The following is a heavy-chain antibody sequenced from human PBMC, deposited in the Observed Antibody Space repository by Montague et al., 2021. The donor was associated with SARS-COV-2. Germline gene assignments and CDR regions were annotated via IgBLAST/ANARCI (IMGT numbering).Heavy chain of an antibody. CDR1: GGSLSGHS. J-gene: IGHJ4*02. Sequence: SETLSLTCAVYGGSLSGHSCSWVRQAPEKGLVWIGDIGHTGSFKYNPSLKSRVTMSIDAAKNQFSLRMTSVTAADTSIYYCARGGTERSTTFGVVFFPLLDSWGQGTLVTVSS. D-gene: IGHD3-3*01. CDR2: IGHTGSF. CDR3: ARGGTERSTTFGVVFFPLLDS. V-gene: IGHV4-34*01.